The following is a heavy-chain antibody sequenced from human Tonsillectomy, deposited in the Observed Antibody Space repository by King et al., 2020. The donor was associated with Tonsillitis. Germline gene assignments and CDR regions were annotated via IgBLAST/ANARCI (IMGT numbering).Heavy chain of an antibody. V-gene: IGHV3-23*04. J-gene: IGHJ6*02. CDR3: AKMGARMTMVRCVPGFCYYGMDF. D-gene: IGHD3-10*01. Sequence: VQLVESGGGLVQPGGSLRLSCAASGFTFSSYAMSWVRQAPGKGLEWVSAISGSGGSTYSADSVKGRFTISRDNSKNTLNLQMNSRRAEDTAVYYCAKMGARMTMVRCVPGFCYYGMDFWGQGTTVTVSS. CDR2: ISGSGGST. CDR1: GFTFSSYA.